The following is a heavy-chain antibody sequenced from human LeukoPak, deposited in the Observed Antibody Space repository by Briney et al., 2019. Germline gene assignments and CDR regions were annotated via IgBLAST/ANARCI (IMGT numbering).Heavy chain of an antibody. Sequence: SETLSLTCTVSGGSISNYFWSWIRQPPGKGLEWIGYIYYTGSTNYNPSLKSRVTISVGTSKNQFSLKLSSVTAADTAVYYCARGAPVDYYDRSGYYGNFDYWGQGTTVTVSS. V-gene: IGHV4-59*12. CDR3: ARGAPVDYYDRSGYYGNFDY. CDR1: GGSISNYF. D-gene: IGHD3-22*01. CDR2: IYYTGST. J-gene: IGHJ4*03.